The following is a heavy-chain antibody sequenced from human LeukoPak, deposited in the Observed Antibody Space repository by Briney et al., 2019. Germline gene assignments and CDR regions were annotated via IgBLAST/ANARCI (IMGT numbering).Heavy chain of an antibody. CDR1: EVPFARHW. CDR2: IKEDESQQ. Sequence: PAESLTLSCAASEVPFARHWMSWVRQPPGKGLEWVANIKEDESQQYYVDTLTGRFTISRDNAKNSLYLQMINLRAADTAVYYCTRVFYYGSRYYYMDVWGKGTTVTISS. D-gene: IGHD3-10*01. V-gene: IGHV3-7*01. J-gene: IGHJ6*03. CDR3: TRVFYYGSRYYYMDV.